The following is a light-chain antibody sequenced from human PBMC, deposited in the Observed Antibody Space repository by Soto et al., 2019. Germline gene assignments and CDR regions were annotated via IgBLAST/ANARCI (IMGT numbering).Light chain of an antibody. CDR3: CSYAGSTTYVV. CDR1: SSDVGSYNL. J-gene: IGLJ2*01. CDR2: EGS. V-gene: IGLV2-23*01. Sequence: QSALTQPASVSGSPGQSITISCTGTSSDVGSYNLVSWYQQHPGKAPKLMIYEGSKRPSGVSNRFSGSKSGNTASLTISGXXXXXXXXXYXCSYAGSTTYVVFGGGTQL.